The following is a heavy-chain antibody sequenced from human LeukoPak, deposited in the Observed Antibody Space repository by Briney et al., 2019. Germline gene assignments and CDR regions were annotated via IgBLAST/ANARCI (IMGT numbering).Heavy chain of an antibody. CDR2: ISSSSSYI. CDR1: GFTFSSYS. D-gene: IGHD4/OR15-4a*01. J-gene: IGHJ3*02. CDR3: AKERLKGAAFDI. V-gene: IGHV3-21*01. Sequence: PGGSLRLSCAASGFTFSSYSMNWVRQAPGKGLEWASSISSSSSYIYYADSVKGRFTISRDNAKNSLYLQMNSLRAEDTAVYYCAKERLKGAAFDIWGQGTMVTVSS.